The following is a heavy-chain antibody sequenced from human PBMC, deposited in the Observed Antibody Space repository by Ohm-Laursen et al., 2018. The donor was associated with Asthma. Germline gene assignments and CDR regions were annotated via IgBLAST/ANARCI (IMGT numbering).Heavy chain of an antibody. V-gene: IGHV3-30-3*01. CDR3: ARDEYYYDSSGYSGGAFDI. D-gene: IGHD3-22*01. J-gene: IGHJ3*02. Sequence: SLRLSCAASGFTFRSYAMHWVRQAPGKGLEWVAVISYDGSNKYYADSVKGRFTISRDNSKNTLYLQMNSLRAEDTAVYYCARDEYYYDSSGYSGGAFDIWGQGTMVTVSS. CDR2: ISYDGSNK. CDR1: GFTFRSYA.